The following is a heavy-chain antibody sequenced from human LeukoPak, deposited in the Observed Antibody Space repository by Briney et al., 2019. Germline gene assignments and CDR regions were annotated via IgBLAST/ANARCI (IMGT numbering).Heavy chain of an antibody. Sequence: PSETLSLTCAVYGGSFSGYYWSWIRQPPGKGLEWIGEINHSGSTNYNPSLKSRVTISVDTSKNQFSLKLSSVTAADTAVYYCATKGDYGDYYFDYWGQGTLVTVSS. CDR1: GGSFSGYY. V-gene: IGHV4-34*01. D-gene: IGHD4-17*01. CDR3: ATKGDYGDYYFDY. J-gene: IGHJ4*02. CDR2: INHSGST.